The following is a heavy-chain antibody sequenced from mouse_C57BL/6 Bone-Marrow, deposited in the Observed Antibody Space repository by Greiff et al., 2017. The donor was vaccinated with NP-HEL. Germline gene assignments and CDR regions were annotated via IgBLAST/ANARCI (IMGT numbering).Heavy chain of an antibody. D-gene: IGHD2-3*01. J-gene: IGHJ4*01. CDR2: INPSSGYT. CDR1: GYTFTSYW. V-gene: IGHV1-7*01. CDR3: RDGAMDY. Sequence: QVQLQQSGAELTKPGASVKLSCKASGYTFTSYWMHWVKQRPGQGLEWIGYINPSSGYTKYNQKFKDKATLTADKTSSTAYMQLSSLTYEDSAVYYCRDGAMDYWGQGTSVTVSS.